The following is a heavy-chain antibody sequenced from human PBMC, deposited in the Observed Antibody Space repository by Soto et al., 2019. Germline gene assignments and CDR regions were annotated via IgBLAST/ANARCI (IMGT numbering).Heavy chain of an antibody. CDR1: GGSISSFY. J-gene: IGHJ3*02. CDR2: IYYSGST. D-gene: IGHD4-17*01. Sequence: PSETLSLTCTVSGGSISSFYWSWIRQPPGKGLEWIGHIYYSGSTNCNPSLKSRVTISVDTSKNQFSLKLSSVTAADTAVYYCASPGRSHGDYTDAFDIWGQGTMVTVSS. CDR3: ASPGRSHGDYTDAFDI. V-gene: IGHV4-59*08.